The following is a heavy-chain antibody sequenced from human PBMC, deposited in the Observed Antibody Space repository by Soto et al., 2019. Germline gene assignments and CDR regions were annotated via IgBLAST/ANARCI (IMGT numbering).Heavy chain of an antibody. J-gene: IGHJ4*02. CDR2: IYYSGST. D-gene: IGHD4-17*01. CDR3: ARHRFDYGDYLGYFDY. Sequence: SETLSLTCTVSGGSISSYYWSWIRQPSGKGLEWIGYIYYSGSTNYNPSLKSRVTISVDTSKNQFSLKLSSVTAADTAVYYCARHRFDYGDYLGYFDYWGQGTLVTVS. V-gene: IGHV4-59*08. CDR1: GGSISSYY.